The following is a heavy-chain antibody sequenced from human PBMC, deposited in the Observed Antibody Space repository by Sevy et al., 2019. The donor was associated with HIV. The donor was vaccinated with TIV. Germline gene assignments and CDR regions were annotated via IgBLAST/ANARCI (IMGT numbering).Heavy chain of an antibody. CDR2: ISSDVTRK. D-gene: IGHD3-16*01. Sequence: GGSLRLSCSVSGFNFSTYAMHWVRQAPGKGLEWVAVISSDVTRKYYGASVRGRFAISRDKSNNTLSLQMNSLRIEDTAVYYCAREARGDAALPDYWGQGTLVTVSS. V-gene: IGHV3-30*09. CDR1: GFNFSTYA. J-gene: IGHJ4*02. CDR3: AREARGDAALPDY.